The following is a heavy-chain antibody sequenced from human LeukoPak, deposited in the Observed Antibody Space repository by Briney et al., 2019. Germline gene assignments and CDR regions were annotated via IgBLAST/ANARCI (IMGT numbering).Heavy chain of an antibody. J-gene: IGHJ4*02. V-gene: IGHV1-69*06. CDR2: IIPIFGTA. Sequence: ASVKVSCKASGGTFSSYAISWVRQAPGQGLEWMGGIIPIFGTANYAQKFQGRVTITADKSTSTAYMELSSLRSDDTAVYYCARDWDGYNGIDYWGQGTLVTVSS. CDR3: ARDWDGYNGIDY. CDR1: GGTFSSYA. D-gene: IGHD5-24*01.